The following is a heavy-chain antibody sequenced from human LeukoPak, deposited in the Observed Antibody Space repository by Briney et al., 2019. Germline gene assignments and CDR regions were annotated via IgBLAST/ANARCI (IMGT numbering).Heavy chain of an antibody. CDR3: ARAQVQLERLGYYYYGMDV. Sequence: SETLSLTCTVSGGPISSGDYYWNWIRQPPGKGLEWVGFIYYSGSAYYNPSLKSRVTISVDTSKNQFSLKLSSVTAADTAVYYCARAQVQLERLGYYYYGMDVWGQGTTVTVSS. J-gene: IGHJ6*02. D-gene: IGHD1-1*01. CDR1: GGPISSGDYY. V-gene: IGHV4-30-4*01. CDR2: IYYSGSA.